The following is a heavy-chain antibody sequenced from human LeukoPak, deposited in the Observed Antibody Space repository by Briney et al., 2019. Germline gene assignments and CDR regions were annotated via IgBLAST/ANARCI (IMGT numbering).Heavy chain of an antibody. CDR3: TRDGSRSYVRYYFDY. D-gene: IGHD6-6*01. Sequence: HTGGSLRLSCRASAFTFGDYAMTSVRQAPGKGLEWVGFIRSKADSGTTDYAGSVKGRFTMSTDDSKIIHYLQMNSLRTEDTAVYYCTRDGSRSYVRYYFDYWGQGTLVTVSS. CDR1: AFTFGDYA. CDR2: IRSKADSGTT. V-gene: IGHV3-49*04. J-gene: IGHJ4*02.